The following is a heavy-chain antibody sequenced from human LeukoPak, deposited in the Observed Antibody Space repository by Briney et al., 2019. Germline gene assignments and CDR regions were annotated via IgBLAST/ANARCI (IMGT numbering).Heavy chain of an antibody. Sequence: PSETLSLTCTVSGYSISSGYYWGWIRQPPGKGLEWIGSIYHSGNTYYNPSLKSRVTISVDTSKNQFSLKLSSVTAADTAVYYCARYQWRNWFDPWGQGTLVTVSS. V-gene: IGHV4-38-2*02. CDR3: ARYQWRNWFDP. D-gene: IGHD6-19*01. CDR1: GYSISSGYY. J-gene: IGHJ5*02. CDR2: IYHSGNT.